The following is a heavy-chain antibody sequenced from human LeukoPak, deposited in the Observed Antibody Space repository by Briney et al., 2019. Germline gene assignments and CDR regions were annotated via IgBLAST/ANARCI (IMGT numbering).Heavy chain of an antibody. CDR3: ARHSTSVVVAATPCTDFDY. V-gene: IGHV3-30*04. J-gene: IGHJ4*02. CDR1: GFTSSSYA. D-gene: IGHD2-15*01. Sequence: GGSLRLSCAASGFTSSSYAMRWVRQAPGKGLEWVAVISYDGSNKYYADSVKGRFTISRDNSKNTLYLQMNSLRAEDTAVYYCARHSTSVVVAATPCTDFDYWGQGTLVTVSS. CDR2: ISYDGSNK.